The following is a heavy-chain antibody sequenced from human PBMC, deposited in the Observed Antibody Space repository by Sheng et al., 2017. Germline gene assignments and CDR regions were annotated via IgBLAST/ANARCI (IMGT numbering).Heavy chain of an antibody. V-gene: IGHV3-30*04. CDR3: ATPGIVATGTFDY. CDR2: ISDDGIYK. J-gene: IGHJ4*02. Sequence: QVQLVESGGGVVQPGRSLRLACSASGYTFSDFALHWVRQAPGKGLEWVAVISDDGIYKFYAESVKGRFTISRDNSKNYGFLQMNRLRIDDTAVYYCATPGIVATGTFDYWGQGTLVSVSA. CDR1: GYTFSDFA. D-gene: IGHD6-25*01.